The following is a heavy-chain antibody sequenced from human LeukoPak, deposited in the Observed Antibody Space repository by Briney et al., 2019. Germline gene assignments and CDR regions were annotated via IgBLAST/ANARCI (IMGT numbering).Heavy chain of an antibody. D-gene: IGHD2-2*01. CDR1: GGSISSYY. V-gene: IGHV4-59*01. CDR3: ASQRRLGYCSSTSCYYSNWFDP. J-gene: IGHJ5*02. Sequence: SETLSLTCTVSGGSISSYYWSWIRQPPGKGLEWIGYIYYSGSTNYNPSLKSRVTISVDTSKNQFSLKLSSVTAADTAVYYCASQRRLGYCSSTSCYYSNWFDPWGQGTLVTVSS. CDR2: IYYSGST.